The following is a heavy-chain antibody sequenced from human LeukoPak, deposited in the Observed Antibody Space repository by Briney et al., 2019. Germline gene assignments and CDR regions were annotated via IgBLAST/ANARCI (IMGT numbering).Heavy chain of an antibody. Sequence: PSETLSLTCTVSGYSISSGHYWGWIRQPPGKGLEWIGSSYHSGSTYYNPSLKSRVTISVDTSKNQFSLKLSSVTAADTAVYYCARVNTAITYYYYYYYMDVWGKGTTVTVSS. CDR1: GYSISSGHY. J-gene: IGHJ6*03. V-gene: IGHV4-38-2*02. CDR3: ARVNTAITYYYYYYYMDV. CDR2: SYHSGST. D-gene: IGHD5-18*01.